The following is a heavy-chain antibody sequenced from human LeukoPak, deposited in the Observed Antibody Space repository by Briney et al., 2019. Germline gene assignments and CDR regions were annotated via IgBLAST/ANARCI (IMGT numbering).Heavy chain of an antibody. J-gene: IGHJ4*02. Sequence: SETLSLTCAVYGGSFSGYYWSWIRQPPGKGLEWIGYIYYSGSTNYNPSLKSRVTISVDTSKNQFSLKLSSVTAADTAVYYCARVAYCGGDCYPHFDYWGQGTLVTVSS. D-gene: IGHD2-21*02. V-gene: IGHV4-59*01. CDR1: GGSFSGYY. CDR3: ARVAYCGGDCYPHFDY. CDR2: IYYSGST.